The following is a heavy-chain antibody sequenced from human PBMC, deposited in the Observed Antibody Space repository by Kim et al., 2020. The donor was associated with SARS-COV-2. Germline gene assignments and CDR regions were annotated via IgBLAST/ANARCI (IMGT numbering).Heavy chain of an antibody. J-gene: IGHJ4*02. D-gene: IGHD3-10*01. CDR3: AKVYGSGSYYSFGY. Sequence: ADSVKGRFTISRDHSKNTLYLQMNSLRAEDTAVYYCAKVYGSGSYYSFGYWGQGTLVTVSS. V-gene: IGHV3-23*01.